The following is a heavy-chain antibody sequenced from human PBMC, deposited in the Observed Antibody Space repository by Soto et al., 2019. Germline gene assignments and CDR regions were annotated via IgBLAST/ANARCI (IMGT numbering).Heavy chain of an antibody. J-gene: IGHJ6*02. V-gene: IGHV4-31*03. Sequence: SETLSLTCTVSGGSISSGGYYWSWIRQHPGKGLEWIGYIYYSGSTYYNPSLKSRVTISVDTSKNQFSLKLSSVTAADTAVYYCAGSRAYYHYGMDVWGQGTTVTVSS. CDR3: AGSRAYYHYGMDV. CDR2: IYYSGST. CDR1: GGSISSGGYY.